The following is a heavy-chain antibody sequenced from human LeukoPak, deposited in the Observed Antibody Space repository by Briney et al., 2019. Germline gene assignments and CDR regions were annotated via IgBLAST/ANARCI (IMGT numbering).Heavy chain of an antibody. J-gene: IGHJ3*02. D-gene: IGHD3-10*01. CDR1: GFTFDDYA. V-gene: IGHV3-9*03. CDR2: ISWNSGSI. CDR3: AKDTSGAGDAFDI. Sequence: PGRSLRLSCAASGFTFDDYAMHWVRQAPGKGLEWVSGISWNSGSIGYADSVKGRFTISRDNAKNSLYLQMNSLRAEDMALYYCAKDTSGAGDAFDIWGQGTMVTVSS.